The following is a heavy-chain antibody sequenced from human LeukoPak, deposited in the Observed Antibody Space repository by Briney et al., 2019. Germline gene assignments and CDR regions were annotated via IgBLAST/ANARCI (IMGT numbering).Heavy chain of an antibody. Sequence: ASVTVSCKASGYTFTGYSIHWVRQAPGQRLESMGWINPNSGGTNYAQKFQGRVTMTRDTSISTAYMELSRLTSDDTAVYYCARGILYCSGGSCYGYFDYWGQGTLVTVSS. V-gene: IGHV1-2*02. CDR1: GYTFTGYS. D-gene: IGHD2-15*01. CDR2: INPNSGGT. CDR3: ARGILYCSGGSCYGYFDY. J-gene: IGHJ4*02.